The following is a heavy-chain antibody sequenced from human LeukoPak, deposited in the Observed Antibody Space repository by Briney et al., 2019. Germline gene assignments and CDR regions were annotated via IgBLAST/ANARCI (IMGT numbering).Heavy chain of an antibody. CDR2: IYYSGST. CDR1: GGSISSSSYY. D-gene: IGHD3-3*01. J-gene: IGHJ5*02. V-gene: IGHV4-39*07. Sequence: SETLSLTCTVSGGSISSSSYYWGWIRQPPGKGLEWIGSIYYSGSTYYNPSLKSRVTISVDTSKNQFSLKLSSVTAADTAAYYCARETDYDFWSGYYQRCWFDPWGQGTLVTVSS. CDR3: ARETDYDFWSGYYQRCWFDP.